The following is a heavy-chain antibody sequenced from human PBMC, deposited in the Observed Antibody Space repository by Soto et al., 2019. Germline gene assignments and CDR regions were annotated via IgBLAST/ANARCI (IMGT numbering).Heavy chain of an antibody. J-gene: IGHJ5*02. Sequence: QVQLVQSGAEVKKPGSSVKVSCKASGGTFSSYAITWVRQAPGQGLEWMGGIIPIFGTANYAQKFQGRVTITADESTSTAYRELSSLRSEDRAVYYCARDRVASSGYYPYWFDPWGQGTPVTVSS. CDR2: IIPIFGTA. CDR1: GGTFSSYA. V-gene: IGHV1-69*12. D-gene: IGHD3-22*01. CDR3: ARDRVASSGYYPYWFDP.